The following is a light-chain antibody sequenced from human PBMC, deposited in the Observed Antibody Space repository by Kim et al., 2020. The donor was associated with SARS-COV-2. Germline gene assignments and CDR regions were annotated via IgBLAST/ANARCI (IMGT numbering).Light chain of an antibody. Sequence: GQRVTISCSGSSSNIGSNSVNWYQQLPGPAPKLLIYSNKHRPSGVPDRFSGSKSGTSASLAISELQSENEAHYYCAAWDDSLNGWVFGGGTQLTVL. CDR3: AAWDDSLNGWV. CDR1: SSNIGSNS. V-gene: IGLV1-44*01. CDR2: SNK. J-gene: IGLJ3*02.